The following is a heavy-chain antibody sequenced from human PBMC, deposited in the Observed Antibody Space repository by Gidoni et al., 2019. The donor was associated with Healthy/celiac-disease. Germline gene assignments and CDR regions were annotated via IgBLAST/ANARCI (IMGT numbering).Heavy chain of an antibody. CDR2: IYHSGST. J-gene: IGHJ5*02. D-gene: IGHD3-10*01. CDR1: GYSISSGYY. V-gene: IGHV4-38-2*01. CDR3: ARGEGT. Sequence: QVQLQESGPGLVKPSETLSINCAVSGYSISSGYYWGWIRQPPGKGLEWIGSIYHSGSTYYNPSLKSRVTISVDTSKNQFSLKLSSVTAADTAVYYCARGEGTWGQGTLVTVSS.